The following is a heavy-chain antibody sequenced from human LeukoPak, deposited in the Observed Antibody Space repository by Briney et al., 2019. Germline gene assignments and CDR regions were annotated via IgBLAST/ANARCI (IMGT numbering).Heavy chain of an antibody. CDR2: IRYDGSNK. Sequence: GGSLRLSCAASGFTFSSYGMHWVRQAPGKGLEWVAFIRYDGSNKYYADSVKGRFTISRDNSKNTLYLQMNSLRAEDTAVYYCAIGFIVVEPAAFDCWGQGTLVTVSS. V-gene: IGHV3-30*02. D-gene: IGHD2-2*01. CDR3: AIGFIVVEPAAFDC. CDR1: GFTFSSYG. J-gene: IGHJ4*02.